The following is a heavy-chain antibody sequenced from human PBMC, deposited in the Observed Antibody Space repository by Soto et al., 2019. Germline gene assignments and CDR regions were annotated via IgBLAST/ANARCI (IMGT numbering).Heavy chain of an antibody. D-gene: IGHD2-2*01. CDR1: GFSFSTYG. CDR2: IWDDGTNK. J-gene: IGHJ4*02. Sequence: QVQLVESGGGVVQPGRSLRLSCAASGFSFSTYGMHWVRQAPGKGLEWVAVIWDDGTNKYYADSVKGRFTISRDNSKNTLYLQLNSLRAEDMAVYYCIRDLREIGCSSYSCFYFDYLGQGTLVTVSS. CDR3: IRDLREIGCSSYSCFYFDY. V-gene: IGHV3-33*01.